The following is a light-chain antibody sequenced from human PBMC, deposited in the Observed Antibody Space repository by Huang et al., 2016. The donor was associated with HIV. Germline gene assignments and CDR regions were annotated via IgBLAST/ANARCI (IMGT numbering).Light chain of an antibody. J-gene: IGKJ4*01. CDR3: HQYNNWLLS. V-gene: IGKV3-15*01. CDR2: GSS. CDR1: RSVSTN. Sequence: EIVMTQSPATLSVSPGQRVTLSCRANRSVSTNLAWYQQRHGQAPRLLIYGSSNRAPGIPARFRGSGSGTDFSLTISSLQSEDFALYYCHQYNNWLLSFGGGTRV.